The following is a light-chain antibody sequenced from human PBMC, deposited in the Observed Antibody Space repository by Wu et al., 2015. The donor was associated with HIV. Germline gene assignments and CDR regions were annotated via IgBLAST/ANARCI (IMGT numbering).Light chain of an antibody. CDR1: QSISSN. CDR2: GAS. J-gene: IGKJ1*01. CDR3: QQYNNWPPERT. V-gene: IGKV3-15*01. Sequence: EIVMTQSPATLSVSPGERATLSCRASQSISSNLAWYQQKPGQAPRLLIYGASNRATGTPARFSGSGSGTEFTLTISSMQSEDFAVYYCQQYNNWPPERTFGQGTKVEIK.